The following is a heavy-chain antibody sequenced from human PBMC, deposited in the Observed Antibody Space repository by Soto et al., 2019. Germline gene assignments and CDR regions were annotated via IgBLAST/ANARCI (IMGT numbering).Heavy chain of an antibody. J-gene: IGHJ6*02. CDR1: GGSTSSGGYY. V-gene: IGHV4-31*03. CDR2: IYYSGST. CDR3: ARIATYYDFWSGYYNGTSYYYGMDV. Sequence: TLSLTCTVSGGSTSSGGYYWSWIRQHPGKGLEWSGYIYYSGSTYYNPSLKSRVTISVDTSKNQFSLKLSSVTAADTAVYYCARIATYYDFWSGYYNGTSYYYGMDVWGQGTTVTVSS. D-gene: IGHD3-3*01.